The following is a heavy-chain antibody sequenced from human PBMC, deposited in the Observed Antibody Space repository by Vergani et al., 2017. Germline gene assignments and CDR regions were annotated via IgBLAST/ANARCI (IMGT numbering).Heavy chain of an antibody. V-gene: IGHV3-73*01. J-gene: IGHJ4*02. D-gene: IGHD3-16*01. CDR1: GFTFSGSA. CDR3: TRPGLGDY. CDR2: IRSRANSYET. Sequence: EVQLVESGGGVVQPGGSLKLSCAASGFTFSGSAMHWVRQASGKGLEWVGRIRSRANSYETADAASVKGRLTSSRDDSKNTAYLQMNSLKTEDTAVYSLTRPGLGDYWGQGTLVTVSS.